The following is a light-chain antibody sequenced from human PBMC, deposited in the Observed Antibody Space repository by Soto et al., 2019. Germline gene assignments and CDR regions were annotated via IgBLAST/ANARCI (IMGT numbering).Light chain of an antibody. J-gene: IGKJ1*01. CDR2: AAS. CDR1: QRISTY. V-gene: IGKV1-39*01. Sequence: DIQMTQSPSSLFASVVDRVTLTCRASQRISTYLNWYQQKPGKAPNLLIYAASNLQNGVPSRFSGSGSGTDFTLTISSLQPEDFATYYCQQSFSTPRTFGQGNKVDIK. CDR3: QQSFSTPRT.